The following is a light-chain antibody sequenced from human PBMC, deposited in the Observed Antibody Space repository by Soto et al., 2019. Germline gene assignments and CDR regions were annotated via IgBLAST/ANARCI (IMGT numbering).Light chain of an antibody. CDR3: HQYYSTPST. Sequence: EIVLTQSPGTLFLSPGERATLSCRASQSVSSDYLAWYQQKPVQTPKVLIYLASSRATGMPDRFSGGGSGTDFTRTISRLETGDFAVYDGHQYYSTPSTFGQGTQVEIK. CDR2: LAS. J-gene: IGKJ1*01. V-gene: IGKV3-20*01. CDR1: QSVSSDY.